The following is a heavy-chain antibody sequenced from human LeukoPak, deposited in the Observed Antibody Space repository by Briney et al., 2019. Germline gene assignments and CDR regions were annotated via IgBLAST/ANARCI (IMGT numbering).Heavy chain of an antibody. Sequence: GGSLRLSCAASGFTFSDHYMSWIRQAPGKGLECVSFISSSGNTIYADSVKGRFTISRDNAKNSLYLQMNSLRAEDTAVYYCARDFFGITHSWYYFDYWGQGTLVTVSS. CDR2: ISSSGNTI. CDR3: ARDFFGITHSWYYFDY. D-gene: IGHD6-13*01. CDR1: GFTFSDHY. V-gene: IGHV3-11*01. J-gene: IGHJ4*02.